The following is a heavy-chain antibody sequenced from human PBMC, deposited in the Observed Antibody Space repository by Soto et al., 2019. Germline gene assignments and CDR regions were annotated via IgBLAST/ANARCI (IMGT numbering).Heavy chain of an antibody. CDR3: ARGGNYDILTGFPYYFDY. D-gene: IGHD3-9*01. V-gene: IGHV4-39*07. Sequence: SETLSLTCTVSGGSISSSSYYWGWIRQPPGKGLEWIGSIYHSGSTNYNPSLKSRVTISVDKSKNQFSLKLSSVTAADTAVYYCARGGNYDILTGFPYYFDYWGQGTLVTVSS. J-gene: IGHJ4*02. CDR2: IYHSGST. CDR1: GGSISSSSYY.